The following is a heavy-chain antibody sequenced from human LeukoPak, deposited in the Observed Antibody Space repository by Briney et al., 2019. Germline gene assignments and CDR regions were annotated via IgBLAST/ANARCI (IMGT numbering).Heavy chain of an antibody. CDR1: GGSFSGYY. D-gene: IGHD3-3*01. Sequence: SETLSLTCAVYGGSFSGYYWSWIRQPPGKGLEWIGEINHSGSTNYNPSLKSRVTISVDTSKNQFSLKLSSVTAADTAVYYCAREQENYDFWSGYFNFDCWGQGTLVTVSS. J-gene: IGHJ4*02. CDR2: INHSGST. V-gene: IGHV4-34*01. CDR3: AREQENYDFWSGYFNFDC.